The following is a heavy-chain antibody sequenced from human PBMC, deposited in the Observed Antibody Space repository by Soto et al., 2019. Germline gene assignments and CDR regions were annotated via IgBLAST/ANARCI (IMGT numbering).Heavy chain of an antibody. CDR2: IYYSGTT. D-gene: IGHD3-10*01. CDR3: ARDAAYYYSSGSYYTAPQDYYYGMDV. J-gene: IGHJ6*04. CDR1: GYSISSSNW. Sequence: SETLSLTCAVSGYSISSSNWWGWIRQPPGKGLEWIGYIYYSGTTYYNPSLKSRVTMSVDTSKNQFSLKLSSVAAADTAVYYCARDAAYYYSSGSYYTAPQDYYYGMDVWGKGTTVTVS. V-gene: IGHV4-28*03.